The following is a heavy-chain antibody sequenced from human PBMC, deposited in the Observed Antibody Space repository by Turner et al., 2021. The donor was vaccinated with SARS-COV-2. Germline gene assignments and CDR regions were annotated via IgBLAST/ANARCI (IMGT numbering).Heavy chain of an antibody. CDR1: GFPFSRYG. V-gene: IGHV3-30*18. J-gene: IGHJ4*02. CDR3: AKSYSGSYFAPFDY. Sequence: QVQLVESGGGVVQPGRSLGLSCAAAGFPFSRYGMHWVRQAPGKGLEWVAVISYDGSNKYYGDSVKGRFTISRDNSKNTLYLQMNSLRSEDTAVYYCAKSYSGSYFAPFDYWGQGTLVTVSS. CDR2: ISYDGSNK. D-gene: IGHD1-26*01.